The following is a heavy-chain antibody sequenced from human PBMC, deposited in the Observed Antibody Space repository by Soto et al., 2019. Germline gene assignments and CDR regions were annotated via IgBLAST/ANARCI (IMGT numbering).Heavy chain of an antibody. Sequence: QVQLVQSGAEVKKPGSSVRVSCKVSGGSFRNYGFTWVRQSPGQGLEWMGGIMPVFGTAVYAQKFQGRVTISADELTTTASLELSSLSSDDTAVYFYARARDYDLLTAREYALDVWGQGTTVTV. CDR3: ARARDYDLLTAREYALDV. J-gene: IGHJ6*02. V-gene: IGHV1-69*01. D-gene: IGHD3-9*01. CDR1: GGSFRNYG. CDR2: IMPVFGTA.